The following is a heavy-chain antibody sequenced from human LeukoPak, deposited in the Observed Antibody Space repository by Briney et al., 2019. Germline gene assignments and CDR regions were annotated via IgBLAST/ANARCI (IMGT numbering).Heavy chain of an antibody. Sequence: ASVTVSCKASGYTFTSYHLHWVRQAPGQGLEWMGIINPSGGSTNYAQKFQGRVTITADESTSTAYMELSSLRSEDTAVYYCATSGGPIAAGENWFDPWGQGTLVTVSS. CDR2: INPSGGST. V-gene: IGHV1-46*01. J-gene: IGHJ5*02. D-gene: IGHD6-13*01. CDR1: GYTFTSYH. CDR3: ATSGGPIAAGENWFDP.